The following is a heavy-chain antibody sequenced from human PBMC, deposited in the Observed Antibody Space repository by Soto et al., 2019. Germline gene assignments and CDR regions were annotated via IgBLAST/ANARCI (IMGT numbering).Heavy chain of an antibody. J-gene: IGHJ6*02. V-gene: IGHV1-3*05. D-gene: IGHD2-15*01. CDR1: GYTFTSYA. CDR2: INAGNGNT. Sequence: QVQLVQSGAEEKKPGASVKVSCKASGYTFTSYAMHWVRQAPGQRLEWMGWINAGNGNTKYSQKFQGRVTITRDTSASTAFMELSSLRSEDTAVYYCAREDCSGGSCYSYYGMDVWGQGTTVTVSS. CDR3: AREDCSGGSCYSYYGMDV.